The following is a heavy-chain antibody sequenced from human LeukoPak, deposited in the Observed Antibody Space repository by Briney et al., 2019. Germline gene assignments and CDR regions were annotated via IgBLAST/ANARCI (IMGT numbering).Heavy chain of an antibody. D-gene: IGHD3-10*01. Sequence: SETLSLTCNVSDGSISIHYWNWIRQPPGKGLEWIGYIYNSGSSTIYNPSLQSRVTISVDMSKNQFSLRLSSVTAADTAVYFCVRDRELTYWGQGILVTVSS. CDR3: VRDRELTY. CDR1: DGSISIHY. CDR2: IYNSGSST. V-gene: IGHV4-59*11. J-gene: IGHJ4*02.